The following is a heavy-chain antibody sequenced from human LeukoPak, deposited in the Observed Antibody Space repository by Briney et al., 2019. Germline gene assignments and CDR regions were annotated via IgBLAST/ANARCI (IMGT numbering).Heavy chain of an antibody. CDR1: GFTFSSYW. Sequence: GGSLRLSCEASGFTFSSYWMAWVRQAPGKGLEWVANINPAGSDTYYVDSVKGRFTISRDNAKKSTFLQMNSLRVEETALYYCVRWGVAADMHVWGQGTLVTVSS. J-gene: IGHJ4*02. D-gene: IGHD2-2*01. CDR2: INPAGSDT. CDR3: VRWGVAADMHV. V-gene: IGHV3-7*01.